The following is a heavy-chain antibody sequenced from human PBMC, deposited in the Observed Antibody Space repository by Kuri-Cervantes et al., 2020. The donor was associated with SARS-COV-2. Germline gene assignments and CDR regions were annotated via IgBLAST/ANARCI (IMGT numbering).Heavy chain of an antibody. D-gene: IGHD3-22*01. V-gene: IGHV4-4*07. CDR3: ARVWYYDSSGHQWYFDL. Sequence: SCTVSGGSISSYYWSWIRQPAGKGLEWIGRIYTSGSTNYNPSLKSRVTMSVDTSKNQFSLKLSSVTAADTAVYYCARVWYYDSSGHQWYFDLWGRGTLVTVSS. CDR2: IYTSGST. CDR1: GGSISSYY. J-gene: IGHJ2*01.